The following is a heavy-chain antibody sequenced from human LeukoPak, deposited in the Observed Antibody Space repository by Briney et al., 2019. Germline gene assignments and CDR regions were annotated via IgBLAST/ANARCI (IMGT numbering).Heavy chain of an antibody. CDR3: ARGVMSSGRYHDAFDI. Sequence: PGGSLRLSCAASGCTVSSNYMSWVRQAPGKGLEWVSVIYSGGSTYYADSVKGRFTISRDNSKNTLYLQMNSLRAEDTAVYYCARGVMSSGRYHDAFDIWGQGTMVTVSS. V-gene: IGHV3-53*01. CDR2: IYSGGST. D-gene: IGHD6-19*01. J-gene: IGHJ3*02. CDR1: GCTVSSNY.